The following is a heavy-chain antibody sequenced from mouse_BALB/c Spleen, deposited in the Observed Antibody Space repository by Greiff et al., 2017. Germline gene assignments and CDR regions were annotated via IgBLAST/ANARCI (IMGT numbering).Heavy chain of an antibody. CDR1: GYTFTDSN. J-gene: IGHJ3*01. D-gene: IGHD1-1*01. CDR2: IYPYNGGT. Sequence: DVQLQESGPELVKPGASVKISCKASGYTFTDSNMHWVKQSPGKSLEWIGYIYPYNGGTGYNQKFKSKATLTVDNSSSTAYMELRSLTSEDSAVYYCARGGLRSFAYWGQGTLVTVSA. V-gene: IGHV1S29*02. CDR3: ARGGLRSFAY.